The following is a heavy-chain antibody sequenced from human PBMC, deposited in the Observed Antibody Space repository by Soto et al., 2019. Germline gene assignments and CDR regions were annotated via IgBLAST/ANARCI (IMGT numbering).Heavy chain of an antibody. CDR2: IYYSGST. D-gene: IGHD3-9*01. CDR3: ARGLRYFDWLS. Sequence: SETLSLTCILSGGSISGYFWSWIRQPPGKGLEWVGYIYYSGSTSYNPSLKGRVTISVDTSKNQFSLKLNSVTAADTAVYYCARGLRYFDWLSSGQGTLVTVSS. J-gene: IGHJ5*02. CDR1: GGSISGYF. V-gene: IGHV4-59*01.